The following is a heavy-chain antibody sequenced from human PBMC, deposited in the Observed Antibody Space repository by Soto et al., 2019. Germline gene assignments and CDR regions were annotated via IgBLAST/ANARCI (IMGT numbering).Heavy chain of an antibody. D-gene: IGHD2-2*01. Sequence: SVKVSCKASGGTFSSYAISWVRQSPGQGLEWMGGIIPIFGTANYAQKFQGRVTITADESTSTAYMELSSLRSEDTAVYYCARDLGYCSSTSCYENYYGMDVWGQGTTVTVS. CDR2: IIPIFGTA. CDR3: ARDLGYCSSTSCYENYYGMDV. V-gene: IGHV1-69*13. J-gene: IGHJ6*02. CDR1: GGTFSSYA.